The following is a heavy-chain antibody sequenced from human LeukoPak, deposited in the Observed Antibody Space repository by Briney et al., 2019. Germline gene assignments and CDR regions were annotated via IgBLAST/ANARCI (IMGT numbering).Heavy chain of an antibody. CDR2: TSFVVYL. D-gene: IGHD3-10*01. J-gene: IGHJ4*02. CDR1: GFTLTAYL. CDR3: VREGEHYYGHSASFVY. Sequence: GGSLRPSCAPSGFTLTAYLAHWVRQAPGGGRGYVAVTSFVVYLYCADSLKDRFTVSRDNSKNMVYLHMNNLRAEDTALYYCVREGEHYYGHSASFVYWGQGTLVTVSS. V-gene: IGHV3-30*04.